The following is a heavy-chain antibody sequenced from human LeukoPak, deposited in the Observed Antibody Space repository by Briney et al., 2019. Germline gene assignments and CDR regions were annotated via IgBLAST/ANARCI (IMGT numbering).Heavy chain of an antibody. CDR3: GRSMDYAEYYYYGIDV. Sequence: SVKPSCKPSRYTSTGYYMHWERHPHGQGLEWMGWIKPKGGGTSYAQKSQGRVTMTRDTSISTAYMELSRLRSDDTAVYYCGRSMDYAEYYYYGIDVWGQGATVTVSS. CDR2: IKPKGGGT. V-gene: IGHV1-2*02. CDR1: RYTSTGYY. J-gene: IGHJ6*02. D-gene: IGHD4-17*01.